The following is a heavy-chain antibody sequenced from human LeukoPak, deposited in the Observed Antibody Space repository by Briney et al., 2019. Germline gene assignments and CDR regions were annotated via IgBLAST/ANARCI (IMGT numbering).Heavy chain of an antibody. J-gene: IGHJ4*02. Sequence: GGSLSLSCAPSGFTLDVFAMHWVRPPPGRGLEWVSCIIWNSGSIGYAASVKGRFTISRDNAKNHLYLQMNSLRAEDTALYYCAKDWDTARAYFDNWGQGTLVTVSS. CDR1: GFTLDVFA. D-gene: IGHD5-18*01. V-gene: IGHV3-9*01. CDR2: IIWNSGSI. CDR3: AKDWDTARAYFDN.